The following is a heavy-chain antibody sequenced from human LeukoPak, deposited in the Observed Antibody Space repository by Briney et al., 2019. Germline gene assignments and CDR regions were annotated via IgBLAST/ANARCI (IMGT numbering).Heavy chain of an antibody. CDR2: ISYDGSNK. CDR1: GFTFSSYA. J-gene: IGHJ3*02. Sequence: GRSLRLSCAASGFTFSSYAMHWVRQAPGKGLEWVAVISYDGSNKYYADSVKGRFTISRDNSKNTLYLQMNSLRAEDTAVYYCAREGITMIVVVSGAFDIWGQGTMVTVSS. CDR3: AREGITMIVVVSGAFDI. V-gene: IGHV3-30*04. D-gene: IGHD3-22*01.